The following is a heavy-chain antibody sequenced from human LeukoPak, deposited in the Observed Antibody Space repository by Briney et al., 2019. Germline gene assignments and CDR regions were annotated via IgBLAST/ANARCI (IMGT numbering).Heavy chain of an antibody. CDR2: IYYSGST. V-gene: IGHV4-39*01. CDR1: GGSISSSSYS. J-gene: IGHJ4*02. Sequence: KPSETLSLTCTVSGGSISSSSYSWGWIRQPPGKGLEWIGSIYYSGSTYYNPSLKSRVTISVDTSKNQFSLKLSSVTAADTAVYYCASNDYGGNSYLYYFDYWGQGTLVTVSS. CDR3: ASNDYGGNSYLYYFDY. D-gene: IGHD4-23*01.